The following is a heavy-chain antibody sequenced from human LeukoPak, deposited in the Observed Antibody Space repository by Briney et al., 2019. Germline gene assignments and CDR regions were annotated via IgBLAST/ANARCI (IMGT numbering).Heavy chain of an antibody. CDR2: ISGSGGST. D-gene: IGHD3-16*02. CDR1: GFTFSSYA. J-gene: IGHJ3*02. Sequence: PGGSLRLSCAASGFTFSSYAMSWVRQAPGKGLEWVSAISGSGGSTYYADSVKGRFTISRDNSKNTLYLQMNSLRAEDTAVYYCAKDFGLVWGSYRTTDAFDIWGQGTMVTVSS. CDR3: AKDFGLVWGSYRTTDAFDI. V-gene: IGHV3-23*01.